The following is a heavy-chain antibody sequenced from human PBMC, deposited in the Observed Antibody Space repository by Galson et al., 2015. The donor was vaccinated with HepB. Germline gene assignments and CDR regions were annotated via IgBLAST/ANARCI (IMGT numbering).Heavy chain of an antibody. CDR2: ISYDGSNK. CDR1: GFTFSSYG. CDR3: AKDLGYGDYVDY. Sequence: SLRLSCAASGFTFSSYGMHWVRQAPGKGLEWVAVISYDGSNKYYADSVKGRFTISRDNSKNTLYLQMNSLRAEDTAVYYCAKDLGYGDYVDYWGQGTLVTVSS. D-gene: IGHD4-17*01. J-gene: IGHJ4*02. V-gene: IGHV3-30*18.